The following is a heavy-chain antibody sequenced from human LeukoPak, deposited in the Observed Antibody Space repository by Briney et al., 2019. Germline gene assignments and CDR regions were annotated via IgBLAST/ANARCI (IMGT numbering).Heavy chain of an antibody. V-gene: IGHV4-59*01. CDR2: IYYSGST. Sequence: SETLSLTCTVSGGSISSYYWSWIRQPPGKGLEWIGYIYYSGSTNYNPSLKSRVTISVDTSKNQFSLNLSSVTAADTAVYYCASVLRNYCGSGSYYNPFYYWGQGTLVTVSS. J-gene: IGHJ4*02. CDR1: GGSISSYY. D-gene: IGHD3-10*01. CDR3: ASVLRNYCGSGSYYNPFYY.